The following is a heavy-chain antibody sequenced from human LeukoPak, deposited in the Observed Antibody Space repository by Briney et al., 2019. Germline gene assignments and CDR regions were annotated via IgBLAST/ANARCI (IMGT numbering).Heavy chain of an antibody. Sequence: ETLSLTCTVSGGSISSSSYYWGWIRQPPGKRLEWLATFAWDESAIEYADSVRGRFTISRDNAKNSVHLQMTGLRAEDTAVYFCVTEFWYRFDYWGQGFLVTVSS. CDR2: FAWDESAI. CDR1: GGSISSSSYY. J-gene: IGHJ4*02. CDR3: VTEFWYRFDY. D-gene: IGHD3-3*01. V-gene: IGHV3-7*01.